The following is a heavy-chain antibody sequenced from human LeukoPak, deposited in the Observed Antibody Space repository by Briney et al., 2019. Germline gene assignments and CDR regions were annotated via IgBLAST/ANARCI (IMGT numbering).Heavy chain of an antibody. Sequence: GGSLRLSCAASGFTFSSYGMHWVRQAPGKGLEWVAFIRYDGSNKYYADSVKGRFTISRDNSKNTLYLQMNSLGAEDTAVYYCANSWMEWLSEDAFDIWGQGTMVTVSS. V-gene: IGHV3-30*02. CDR1: GFTFSSYG. CDR3: ANSWMEWLSEDAFDI. J-gene: IGHJ3*02. D-gene: IGHD3-3*01. CDR2: IRYDGSNK.